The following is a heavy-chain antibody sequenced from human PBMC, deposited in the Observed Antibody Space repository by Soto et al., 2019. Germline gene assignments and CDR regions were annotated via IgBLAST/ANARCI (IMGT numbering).Heavy chain of an antibody. V-gene: IGHV3-30-3*01. CDR3: ARDSGPGLWDNWFDP. J-gene: IGHJ5*02. CDR1: GFTFSSYA. Sequence: SLRLSCAASGFTFSSYAMHWVRQAPGKGLEWVAVISYDGSNKYYADSVKGRFTISRDNSKNTLYLQMNSLRAEDTAVYYCARDSGPGLWDNWFDPWGQGTLVTVSS. D-gene: IGHD1-26*01. CDR2: ISYDGSNK.